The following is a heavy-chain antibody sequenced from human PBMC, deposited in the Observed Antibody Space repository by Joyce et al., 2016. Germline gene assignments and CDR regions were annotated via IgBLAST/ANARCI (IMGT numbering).Heavy chain of an antibody. V-gene: IGHV1-18*01. J-gene: IGHJ6*02. CDR2: ISVYNGDT. D-gene: IGHD1-14*01. CDR3: ARDTTSFNYYGMDV. CDR1: GYTFSGYG. Sequence: QVHLVQSGAEVKKPGASVKVSCKASGYTFSGYGVSWVRQAPGQGLEWMGWISVYNGDTKYEQKFQGRVTMTTDTSTSTAYMELRSLRSDDTAVYYCARDTTSFNYYGMDVWGQGTTVTVSS.